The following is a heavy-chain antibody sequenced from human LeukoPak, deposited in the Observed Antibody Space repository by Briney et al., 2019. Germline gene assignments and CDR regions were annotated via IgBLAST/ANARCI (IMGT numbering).Heavy chain of an antibody. D-gene: IGHD3-3*01. J-gene: IGHJ4*02. CDR3: ARDRKIGNSYYDFWSAYYTDY. V-gene: IGHV4-39*07. Sequence: TSETLSLTCTVSGGSISSSGYYWGWIRQPPGKGLEWIGSIYYGGSTYYNPSLKSRVTMSLDTSKNQFSLKLSSVSAADTAVYYCARDRKIGNSYYDFWSAYYTDYWGQGTLVTVSS. CDR2: IYYGGST. CDR1: GGSISSSGYY.